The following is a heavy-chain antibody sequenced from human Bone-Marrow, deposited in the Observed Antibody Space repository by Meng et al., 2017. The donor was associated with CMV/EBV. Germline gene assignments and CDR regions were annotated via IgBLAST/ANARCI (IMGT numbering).Heavy chain of an antibody. Sequence: GESLKISCVASGFTFSSYAMHWVRQAPGKGLEWVAVISYDGSNKYYADSVKGRFTISRDNSKNTLYLQMNSLRAEDTAVYYCTVRFDYWGQGTLVTVSS. CDR2: ISYDGSNK. D-gene: IGHD3-22*01. CDR3: TVRFDY. V-gene: IGHV3-30-3*01. CDR1: GFTFSSYA. J-gene: IGHJ4*02.